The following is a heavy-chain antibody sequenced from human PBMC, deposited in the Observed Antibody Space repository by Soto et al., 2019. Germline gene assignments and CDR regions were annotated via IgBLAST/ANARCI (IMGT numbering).Heavy chain of an antibody. J-gene: IGHJ4*02. CDR1: GYTFGTYA. Sequence: ASVKVSCKTSGYTFGTYAMHWVRQAPGQRLEWVGWINPDNGYTEYSQKFQGRVTFTRHTSATTVYMELSSLTSEDTAVYFCTRTVGYTYLEPRGYFDYWGQGTQVTVSS. D-gene: IGHD2-15*01. V-gene: IGHV1-3*01. CDR3: TRTVGYTYLEPRGYFDY. CDR2: INPDNGYT.